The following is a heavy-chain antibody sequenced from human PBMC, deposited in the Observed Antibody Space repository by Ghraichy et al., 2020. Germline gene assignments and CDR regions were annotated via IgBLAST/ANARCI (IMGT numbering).Heavy chain of an antibody. D-gene: IGHD3-22*01. CDR3: ARLRNSYYYVLDY. CDR1: GASTSLNY. J-gene: IGHJ4*02. V-gene: IGHV4-59*08. CDR2: VYNSGST. Sequence: SETLSLTCSVSGASTSLNYWTWIRQPPGKGLEWIGYVYNSGSTDYNPSLKSRVTISMDTSKKRFSLKLHSATAADSAVYYCARLRNSYYYVLDYWGPGSLVTVSS.